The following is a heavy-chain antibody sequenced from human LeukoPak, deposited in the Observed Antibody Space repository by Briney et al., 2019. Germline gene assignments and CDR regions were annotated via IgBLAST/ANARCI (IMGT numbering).Heavy chain of an antibody. V-gene: IGHV1-69*05. Sequence: ASVKVSCKASGGTFSSYAISWVRQAPGQGLESMGRIIPIFGTANYAQKFQGRVTITTDESTSTAYMELSSLRSEDTAVYYCASGSGSYHNWFDPWGQGTLVTVSS. CDR2: IIPIFGTA. CDR1: GGTFSSYA. CDR3: ASGSGSYHNWFDP. D-gene: IGHD3-10*01. J-gene: IGHJ5*02.